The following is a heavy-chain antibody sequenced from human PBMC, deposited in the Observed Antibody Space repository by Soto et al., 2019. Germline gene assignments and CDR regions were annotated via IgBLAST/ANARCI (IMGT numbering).Heavy chain of an antibody. V-gene: IGHV1-3*04. J-gene: IGHJ4*02. D-gene: IGHD6-13*01. Sequence: GSVRVSWKASVYSFTNRYIWWVRQAPAQNLEWVAWINTGNGDTKSSQNFQGRVTITMDTSASTAYMELSSLTFEDTAVYYCARGTGSSWFDYWGQGTLVTVSS. CDR3: ARGTGSSWFDY. CDR1: VYSFTNRY. CDR2: INTGNGDT.